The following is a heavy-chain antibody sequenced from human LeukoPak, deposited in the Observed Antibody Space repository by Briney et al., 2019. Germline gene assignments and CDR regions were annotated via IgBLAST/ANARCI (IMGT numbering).Heavy chain of an antibody. J-gene: IGHJ4*02. CDR1: GFTFDDYG. D-gene: IGHD1-26*01. V-gene: IGHV3-20*04. CDR2: INWNGGST. CDR3: ARISGSSMRFDY. Sequence: PGGSLRLSCAASGFTFDDYGISWVRQAPGEGLEWVSGINWNGGSTGYADSVKGRFTISRDNAKNSLYLQMNSLRAEDTALYYCARISGSSMRFDYWGQGTLVTVSS.